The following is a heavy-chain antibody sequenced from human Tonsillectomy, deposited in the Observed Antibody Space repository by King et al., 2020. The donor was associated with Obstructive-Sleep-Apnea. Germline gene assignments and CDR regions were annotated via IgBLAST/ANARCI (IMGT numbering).Heavy chain of an antibody. V-gene: IGHV3-7*03. CDR2: IKQDGSEK. CDR3: AREYKAARSIDY. D-gene: IGHD6-6*01. Sequence: VQLVQSGGGLVQPGGSLRLSCAASGFTFSSYWMSLVRQAPGERLEWVANIKQDGSEKYYVVSVKGRFTISRDNAKNSLYLQMNSLRAEDTAVYYCAREYKAARSIDYWGQGTLVTVSS. CDR1: GFTFSSYW. J-gene: IGHJ4*02.